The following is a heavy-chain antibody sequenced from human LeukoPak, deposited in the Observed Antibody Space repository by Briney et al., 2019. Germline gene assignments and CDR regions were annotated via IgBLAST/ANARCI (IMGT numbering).Heavy chain of an antibody. D-gene: IGHD5-24*01. J-gene: IGHJ4*02. Sequence: AGGSLRLSCAASGFTFSSYGMHWVRQAPGKGLEWVAVIWYDGSNKYYADSVKGRFTISRDNSKNTLYLQMNSLRAEDTAVYYCARDKGDGYWYYFDYWGQGTLVTVSS. V-gene: IGHV3-33*01. CDR1: GFTFSSYG. CDR2: IWYDGSNK. CDR3: ARDKGDGYWYYFDY.